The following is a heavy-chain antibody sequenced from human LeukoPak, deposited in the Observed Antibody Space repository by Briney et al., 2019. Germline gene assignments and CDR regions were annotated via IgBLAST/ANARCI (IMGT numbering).Heavy chain of an antibody. Sequence: PGGSLRLSCAASGFVFSSYAMHWVRQAPGKGLEWVAVISYDGSHKYYADSVKGRFTISRDNSKNTVYLQMNSLKAEDTAVFYCAARGFYGSATYYEKDYWGQGTLVTVSS. J-gene: IGHJ4*02. CDR3: AARGFYGSATYYEKDY. V-gene: IGHV3-30*04. CDR2: ISYDGSHK. CDR1: GFVFSSYA. D-gene: IGHD3-10*01.